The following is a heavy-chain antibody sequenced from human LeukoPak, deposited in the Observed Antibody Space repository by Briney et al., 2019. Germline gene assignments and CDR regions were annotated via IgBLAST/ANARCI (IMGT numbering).Heavy chain of an antibody. J-gene: IGHJ3*02. Sequence: PSETLSLTCTVSGGSISSYYWSWIRQPPGKGLEWIGYIYYSGSTNYNPSLKSRVTISVDTSKNQFSLKLSSVTAADTAVYYCARYTLEMGKDAFDIWGQGTMVTVSS. V-gene: IGHV4-59*01. CDR3: ARYTLEMGKDAFDI. CDR1: GGSISSYY. CDR2: IYYSGST. D-gene: IGHD5-24*01.